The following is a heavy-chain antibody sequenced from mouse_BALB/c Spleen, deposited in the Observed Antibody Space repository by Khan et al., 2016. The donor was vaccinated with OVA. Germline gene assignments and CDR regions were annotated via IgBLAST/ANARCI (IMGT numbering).Heavy chain of an antibody. CDR2: IIYTGYT. J-gene: IGHJ3*01. CDR1: GDSITSGY. V-gene: IGHV3-8*02. D-gene: IGHD2-12*01. Sequence: EVQLQESGPSLVKPSQTLSLTCSVTGDSITSGYWNWIRKFPGNKLEYMGYIIYTGYTYYNPSLKSRISITRHTSQNQYYLQLSSVTDEDTATYYCARSTYRYAFVYWGQGTLVTVSA. CDR3: ARSTYRYAFVY.